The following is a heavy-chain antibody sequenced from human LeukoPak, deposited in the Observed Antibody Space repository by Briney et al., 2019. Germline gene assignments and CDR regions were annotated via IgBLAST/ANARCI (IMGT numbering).Heavy chain of an antibody. CDR2: ISAYNGNT. D-gene: IGHD2-2*01. V-gene: IGHV1-18*01. CDR1: GYTFTRYS. CDR3: ARRVVPAAIGDYFDY. J-gene: IGHJ4*02. Sequence: ASVKVSCKASGYTFTRYSISWVRQAPGQGLKWMGWISAYNGNTNYAQKLQGRVTMTTDTSTSTAYMELRSLRSDDTAVYYCARRVVPAAIGDYFDYWGQGTLVTVSS.